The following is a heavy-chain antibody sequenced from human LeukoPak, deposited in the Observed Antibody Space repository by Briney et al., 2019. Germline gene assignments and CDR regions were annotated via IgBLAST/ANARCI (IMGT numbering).Heavy chain of an antibody. J-gene: IGHJ4*02. CDR3: ARDRGAAAGTDLDY. V-gene: IGHV1-8*01. CDR1: GYTFTSYD. Sequence: ASVKVSCKASGYTFTSYDINWVRQATGQGLEWMGWMNPNSGNTGYAQKFQGRVTMTRNTSISTAYMELSSLRSEDTAVYYCARDRGAAAGTDLDYWGQGTLVTVSS. CDR2: MNPNSGNT. D-gene: IGHD6-13*01.